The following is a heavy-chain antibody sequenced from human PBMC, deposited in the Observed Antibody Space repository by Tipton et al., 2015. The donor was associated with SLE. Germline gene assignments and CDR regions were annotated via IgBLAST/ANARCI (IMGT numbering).Heavy chain of an antibody. V-gene: IGHV4-39*01. D-gene: IGHD3-22*01. Sequence: TLSLTCTVSGGSISSSSDYWGWIRQPPGKGLEWIGSIYYSGNTNYNPSLKSRVTISVDTSKNEFSLKLSSVTAADTAVYYCARQPYYESPFDYWGQGTLVTVSS. J-gene: IGHJ4*02. CDR3: ARQPYYESPFDY. CDR1: GGSISSSSDY. CDR2: IYYSGNT.